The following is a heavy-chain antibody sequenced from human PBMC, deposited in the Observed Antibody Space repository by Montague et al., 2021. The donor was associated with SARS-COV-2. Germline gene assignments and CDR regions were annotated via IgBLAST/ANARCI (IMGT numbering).Heavy chain of an antibody. Sequence: SETLSLTCTVSGGSISSYYWSWIRQPPGKGLEWIGYIYYSGTTNYNPSLKSRVTISLDTPKNQFSLNLNSVTAADTAIYYCARDQAAKISFKGAFDIWGQGRMVTVSS. D-gene: IGHD3-3*01. CDR2: IYYSGTT. J-gene: IGHJ3*02. CDR1: GGSISSYY. V-gene: IGHV4-59*13. CDR3: ARDQAAKISFKGAFDI.